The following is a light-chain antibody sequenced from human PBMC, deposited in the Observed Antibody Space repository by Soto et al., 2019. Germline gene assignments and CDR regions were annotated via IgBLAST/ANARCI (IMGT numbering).Light chain of an antibody. CDR3: QQYNSYSPRT. J-gene: IGKJ1*01. CDR1: QSIGNW. V-gene: IGKV1-5*01. CDR2: DAS. Sequence: DVPLTQAPSTLSASVGDRVTITCRASQSIGNWLAWYQQKPGKAPNLLIYDASTLENGVPSRFSGSASGTDFTLTISSLQPYDFATYYCQQYNSYSPRTFGQGTKVEF.